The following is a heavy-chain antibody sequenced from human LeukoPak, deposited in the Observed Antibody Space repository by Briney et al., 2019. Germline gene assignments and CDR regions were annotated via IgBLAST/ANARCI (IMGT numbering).Heavy chain of an antibody. J-gene: IGHJ3*02. D-gene: IGHD1-1*01. CDR2: IYTSGST. V-gene: IGHV4-61*02. CDR3: ARDYFRGGKAFDI. Sequence: PSETLSLTCTVSGGSISSGSYYWSWIRQPAGKGLEWIGRIYTSGSTNYSPSLKSRVTISVDTSKNQFSLKLSSVTAADTAVYYCARDYFRGGKAFDIWGQGTMVTVSS. CDR1: GGSISSGSYY.